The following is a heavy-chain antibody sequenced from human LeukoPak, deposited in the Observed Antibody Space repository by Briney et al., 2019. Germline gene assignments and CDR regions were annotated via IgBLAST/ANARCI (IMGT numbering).Heavy chain of an antibody. CDR1: GFTFSSYS. CDR3: AKSWELPYTFDY. D-gene: IGHD1-26*01. CDR2: ISGSGGST. J-gene: IGHJ4*02. Sequence: GGSLRLSCAASGFTFSSYSMNWVRQAPGKGLEWVSAISGSGGSTYYADSVKGRFTISRDNSKNTLYLQMNSLRAEDTAVYYCAKSWELPYTFDYWGQGTLVTVSS. V-gene: IGHV3-23*01.